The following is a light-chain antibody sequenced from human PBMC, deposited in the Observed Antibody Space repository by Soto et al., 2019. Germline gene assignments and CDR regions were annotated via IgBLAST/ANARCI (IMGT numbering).Light chain of an antibody. CDR3: QQYNNWSKT. V-gene: IGKV3-15*01. CDR1: QSISSN. J-gene: IGKJ1*01. CDR2: GAS. Sequence: DIVMTQSPPTLSVSPGERATLSCRASQSISSNLAWFQQKPGQAPRLLIYGASTRATGIPARFSGSGSGTEFTLTISSLQSEDFAVYYCQQYNNWSKTFGQGTKVEIK.